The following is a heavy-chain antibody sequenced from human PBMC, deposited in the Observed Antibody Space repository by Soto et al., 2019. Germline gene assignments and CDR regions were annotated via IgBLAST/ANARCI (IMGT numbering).Heavy chain of an antibody. D-gene: IGHD2-2*01. CDR1: GFTVSSNY. J-gene: IGHJ6*02. Sequence: PGGSLRLSCAASGFTVSSNYMSWVRQAPGKGVEWVSVIYSGGSTYYADSVKGRFTISRDNSKNTLYLQMNSLRAEDTAVYYCARDCSSTSCPAGAYYYYYGMDVWGQGTTVTVSS. CDR3: ARDCSSTSCPAGAYYYYYGMDV. V-gene: IGHV3-53*01. CDR2: IYSGGST.